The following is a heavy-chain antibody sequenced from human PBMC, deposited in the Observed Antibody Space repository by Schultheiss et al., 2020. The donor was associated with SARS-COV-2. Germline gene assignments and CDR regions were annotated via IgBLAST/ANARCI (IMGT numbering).Heavy chain of an antibody. Sequence: GSLRLSCAASGFTFSSYGMSWIRQHPGKGLEWIGYIYYGGSTYQNPSLKSRVTISVDTSKNQFSLKLSSVTAADTAVYYCARGRQLVGFDYWGQGTLVTVSS. CDR2: IYYGGST. D-gene: IGHD6-6*01. V-gene: IGHV4-59*08. CDR1: GFTFSSYG. CDR3: ARGRQLVGFDY. J-gene: IGHJ4*02.